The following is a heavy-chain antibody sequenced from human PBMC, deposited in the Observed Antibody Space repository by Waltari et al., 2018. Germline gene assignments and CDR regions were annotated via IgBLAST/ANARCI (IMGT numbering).Heavy chain of an antibody. CDR3: ARDTPPGLDPITMVQGVIGYMDV. CDR2: IYQSGST. D-gene: IGHD3-10*01. J-gene: IGHJ6*03. V-gene: IGHV4-38-2*02. Sequence: QVQLQESGPGLVKPSETLSLTCTVSGYSISSGYYWGWIRQPPGKGLEWIVCIYQSGSTYYNPSLKSRVTISVDTSKNQFSLKLSSVTAADTAVYYCARDTPPGLDPITMVQGVIGYMDVWGKGTTVTVSS. CDR1: GYSISSGYY.